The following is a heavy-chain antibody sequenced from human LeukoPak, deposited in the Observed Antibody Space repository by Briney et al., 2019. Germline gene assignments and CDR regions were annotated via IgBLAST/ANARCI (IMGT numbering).Heavy chain of an antibody. CDR2: IWYDGSNK. D-gene: IGHD3-16*02. V-gene: IGHV3-33*08. J-gene: IGHJ4*02. CDR3: ARAARRGVIVSSYFDY. Sequence: GGSLRLSCAASGFTFSGSAMHWVRQAPGKGLEWVAVIWYDGSNKYYADSVKGRFTISRDNSKNTLYLQMNSLRAEDTAVYYCARAARRGVIVSSYFDYWGQGTLVTVSS. CDR1: GFTFSGSA.